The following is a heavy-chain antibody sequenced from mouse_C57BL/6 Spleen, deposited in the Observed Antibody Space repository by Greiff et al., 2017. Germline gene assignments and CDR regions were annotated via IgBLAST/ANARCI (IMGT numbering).Heavy chain of an antibody. J-gene: IGHJ3*01. CDR3: ARSLYYGSSYGFAY. Sequence: QVQLQQSGPELVKPGASVKISCKASGYAFSSSWMNWVKQRPGKGLEWIGRIYPGDGDTNYNGKFKGKATLTADKSSSTAYMQLSSLTSEDSAVYFCARSLYYGSSYGFAYWGQGTLVTVSA. CDR2: IYPGDGDT. CDR1: GYAFSSSW. V-gene: IGHV1-82*01. D-gene: IGHD1-1*01.